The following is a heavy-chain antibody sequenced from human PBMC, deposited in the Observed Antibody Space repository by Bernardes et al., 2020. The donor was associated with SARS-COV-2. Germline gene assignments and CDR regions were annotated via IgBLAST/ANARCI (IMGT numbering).Heavy chain of an antibody. CDR3: ARDGYCTDSSCYRSYYFYSGMDV. Sequence: ASVKASCKASGYTFVNYGFSWVRQAPGQGLEWMGWISPYNGNTDYAQDFQARITMTTDTSTSTAYMELRGLRSDDTAVYYCARDGYCTDSSCYRSYYFYSGMDVWGQGTTVTVSS. J-gene: IGHJ6*02. V-gene: IGHV1-18*01. CDR1: GYTFVNYG. D-gene: IGHD2-15*01. CDR2: ISPYNGNT.